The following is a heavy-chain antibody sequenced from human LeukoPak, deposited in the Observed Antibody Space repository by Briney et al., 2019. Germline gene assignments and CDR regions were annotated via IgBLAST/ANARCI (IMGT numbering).Heavy chain of an antibody. CDR1: GYTFTSYG. V-gene: IGHV1-18*01. CDR3: ASTHLGYCSNVSCQNDY. J-gene: IGHJ4*02. CDR2: ISAYNGNT. Sequence: ASVKVSCKASGYTFTSYGISWVRQAPGQGLEWMGWISAYNGNTNYAQKLQGRVTMTTDTSTSTAYMELRSLRSDDTAVYYCASTHLGYCSNVSCQNDYWGQGTLVTVSS. D-gene: IGHD2-15*01.